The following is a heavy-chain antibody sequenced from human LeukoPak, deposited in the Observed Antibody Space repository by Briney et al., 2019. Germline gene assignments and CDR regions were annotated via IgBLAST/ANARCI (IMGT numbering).Heavy chain of an antibody. J-gene: IGHJ4*02. CDR2: MSYDESNK. CDR1: GFTFSNYG. Sequence: PGRSLRLSCAASGFTFSNYGMHWVRQAPGKGLEWVAVMSYDESNKYYADSVKGRFTISRDTSKNTLYLQMNSLRVEDTAVYYCAKALEYSSASMFDYWGQGTLVTVSS. V-gene: IGHV3-30*18. D-gene: IGHD6-19*01. CDR3: AKALEYSSASMFDY.